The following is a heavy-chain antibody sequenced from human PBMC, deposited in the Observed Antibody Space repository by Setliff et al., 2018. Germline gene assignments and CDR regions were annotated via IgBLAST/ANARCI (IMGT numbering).Heavy chain of an antibody. D-gene: IGHD1-26*01. CDR1: GYTFTGYY. Sequence: ASVKVSCKASGYTFTGYYMHWVRQAPGQGLEWMGWINPNSGGTNYAQKFQGWVTITRDTSASTAYMELSSLRSEDTAVYYCARVPVVGATKLYWFDPWGQGTLVTVSS. CDR3: ARVPVVGATKLYWFDP. V-gene: IGHV1-2*04. CDR2: INPNSGGT. J-gene: IGHJ5*02.